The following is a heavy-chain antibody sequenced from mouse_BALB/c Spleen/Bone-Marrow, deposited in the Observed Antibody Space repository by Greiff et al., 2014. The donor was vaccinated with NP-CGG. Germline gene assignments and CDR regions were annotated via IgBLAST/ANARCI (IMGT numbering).Heavy chain of an antibody. CDR3: AREYGYFDV. V-gene: IGHV7-3*02. J-gene: IGHJ1*01. D-gene: IGHD1-1*02. Sequence: EVQRVESGGGLVQPGGSLRLSCATSGFTFTDYYMSWVRQPPGKALEWLGFIRNKASGYTTDYSASVKGRFTISRDNSQSILYLQMNTLRAEDSATYYCAREYGYFDVWGAGTTVTVSS. CDR1: GFTFTDYY. CDR2: IRNKASGYTT.